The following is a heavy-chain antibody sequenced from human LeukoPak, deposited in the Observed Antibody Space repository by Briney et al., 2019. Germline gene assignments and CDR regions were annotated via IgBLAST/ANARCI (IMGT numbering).Heavy chain of an antibody. CDR2: ISYDGSNK. J-gene: IGHJ3*02. CDR3: AKDRSGYGDAFDI. D-gene: IGHD3-10*01. CDR1: GFTSSSYG. V-gene: IGHV3-30*18. Sequence: GGSLRLSCAASGFTSSSYGMHWVRQAPGKGLEWVAVISYDGSNKYYADSVKGRFTISRDNSKNTLYLQMNSLRAEDTAVYYCAKDRSGYGDAFDIWGQGTMVTVSS.